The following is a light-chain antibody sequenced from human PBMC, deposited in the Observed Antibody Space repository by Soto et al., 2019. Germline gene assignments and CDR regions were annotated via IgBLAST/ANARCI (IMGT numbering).Light chain of an antibody. V-gene: IGKV1-27*01. CDR1: EDISNY. CDR2: GAS. Sequence: DIQMTQSPSSLSASVGDRVTITCRASEDISNYLAWYQQKPGKVPKLLIYGASTLQSGVPSRFSGSGSGTDFTLTISSLQTEDVATYYCQNYNRAPWTFGQGTKVDIK. CDR3: QNYNRAPWT. J-gene: IGKJ1*01.